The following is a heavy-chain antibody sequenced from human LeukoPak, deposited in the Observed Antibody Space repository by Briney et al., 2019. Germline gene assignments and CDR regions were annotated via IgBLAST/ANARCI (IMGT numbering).Heavy chain of an antibody. D-gene: IGHD6-13*01. CDR1: GGSISSYY. V-gene: IGHV4-59*12. J-gene: IGHJ4*02. CDR3: ARSGDTIAAAGIDY. CDR2: IYYSGST. Sequence: SETLSLTCTVSGGSISSYYWSWIRQPPGKGLEWIGYIYYSGSTNYNPSLKSRVTISVDTSKNQFSLKLSSVTAADTAVYYCARSGDTIAAAGIDYWGQGTLVTVSS.